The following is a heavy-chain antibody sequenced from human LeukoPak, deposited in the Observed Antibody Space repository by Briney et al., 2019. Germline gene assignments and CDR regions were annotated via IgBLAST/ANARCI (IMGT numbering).Heavy chain of an antibody. CDR2: INHSGST. CDR1: GGSFSGYY. Sequence: SETLSLTCAVYGGSFSGYYWSWIRQPPGKGLEWIGEINHSGSTNYNPSLKSRVTISVDTSKNQFSLKLSSVTAADTAVYYCATLGYCSGGSCEGRFGFDYWGQGTLVTVSS. V-gene: IGHV4-34*01. D-gene: IGHD2-15*01. J-gene: IGHJ4*02. CDR3: ATLGYCSGGSCEGRFGFDY.